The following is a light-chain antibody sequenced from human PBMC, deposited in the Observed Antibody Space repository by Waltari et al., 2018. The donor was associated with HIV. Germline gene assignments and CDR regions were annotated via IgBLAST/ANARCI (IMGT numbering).Light chain of an antibody. CDR2: AAS. V-gene: IGKV1D-8*01. CDR3: QQYYSLPWT. J-gene: IGKJ1*01. Sequence: VIWMTQSPPLISASAGDRVTISCRLNQGISNYLVWFQQKPGKAPELILYAASTLQSGVSSRFSGSGSGTDFTLTINNLQSEDFATYYCQQYYSLPWTFGQGTRVEIK. CDR1: QGISNY.